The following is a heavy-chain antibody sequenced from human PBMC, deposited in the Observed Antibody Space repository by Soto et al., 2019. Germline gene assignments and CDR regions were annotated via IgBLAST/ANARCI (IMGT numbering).Heavy chain of an antibody. Sequence: PVGSLRLSCAASGFTFSSYSMNWVRQAPGKGLEWVSYISSSSSTIYYADSVKGRFTISRDNAKNSLYLQMNSLRDEDTAVYYCARDPYCGGDCYPWYFDYWGQGTLVTVSS. V-gene: IGHV3-48*02. CDR3: ARDPYCGGDCYPWYFDY. J-gene: IGHJ4*02. CDR2: ISSSSSTI. D-gene: IGHD2-21*02. CDR1: GFTFSSYS.